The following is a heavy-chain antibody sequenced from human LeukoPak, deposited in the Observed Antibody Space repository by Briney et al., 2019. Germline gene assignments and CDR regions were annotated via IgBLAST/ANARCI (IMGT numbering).Heavy chain of an antibody. D-gene: IGHD6-13*01. J-gene: IGHJ3*02. CDR1: EFTFSSYA. CDR2: ISGSGGST. V-gene: IGHV3-23*01. Sequence: PGGSLRLSCAASEFTFSSYAMSWVRQAPGKGLEWVSAISGSGGSTYYADSVKDRFTISRDNSKNTLYLQMNSLGAEDTAVYYCAKEMYSSSGGDAFDIWGQGTMVTVSS. CDR3: AKEMYSSSGGDAFDI.